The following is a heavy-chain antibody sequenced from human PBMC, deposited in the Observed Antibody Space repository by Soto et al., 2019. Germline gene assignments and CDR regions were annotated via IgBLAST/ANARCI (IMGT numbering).Heavy chain of an antibody. J-gene: IGHJ4*02. D-gene: IGHD2-15*01. Sequence: EVQLVESGGGLVRPGGSLRLSCAASGFTFSSYNMNWVRQAPGKGLEWVSYISSSSTTIHYADSVKGRFTNSRDNAKKSLYLQMHSLRAEDTAMYYCVRGVGYCSDGSCYLDSWGQGTLVSVSA. CDR2: ISSSSTTI. CDR1: GFTFSSYN. CDR3: VRGVGYCSDGSCYLDS. V-gene: IGHV3-48*01.